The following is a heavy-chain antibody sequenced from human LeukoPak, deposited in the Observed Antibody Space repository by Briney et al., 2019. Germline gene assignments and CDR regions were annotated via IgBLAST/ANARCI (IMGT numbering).Heavy chain of an antibody. V-gene: IGHV4-59*08. CDR2: VDKRGST. CDR3: ARGGSSCYGCHDWFDP. CDR1: GGSIRNYY. Sequence: SETLSLTCSVSGGSIRNYYLSWIRQSPGKGLEWIGNVDKRGSTNYNPSFKSRVIVSSDTSRNEFSLKLDSVTAADTAIYYCARGGSSCYGCHDWFDPWGQGTRVTVSS. D-gene: IGHD2-2*01. J-gene: IGHJ5*02.